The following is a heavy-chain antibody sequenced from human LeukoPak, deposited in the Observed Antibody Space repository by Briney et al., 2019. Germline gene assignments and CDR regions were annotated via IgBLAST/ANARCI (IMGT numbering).Heavy chain of an antibody. Sequence: SETLSLTCTVSGNSINSNYWSWIRKPPEKGLEWIGYIHYSGSTNYNPSLKSRVTLSVDTSKNQFSLKLSSVTAADTAVYYCARDLRITMVRGVFDYWGQGTLVTVSS. CDR1: GNSINSNY. V-gene: IGHV4-59*12. CDR3: ARDLRITMVRGVFDY. D-gene: IGHD3-10*01. J-gene: IGHJ4*02. CDR2: IHYSGST.